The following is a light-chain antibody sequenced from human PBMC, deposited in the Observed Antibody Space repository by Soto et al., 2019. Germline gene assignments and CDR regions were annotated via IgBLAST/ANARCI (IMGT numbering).Light chain of an antibody. J-gene: IGKJ1*01. CDR1: QSVSSN. V-gene: IGKV3-15*01. CDR2: GAS. Sequence: EIVMTQSPATLSVSPGERATLSCRASQSVSSNLAWYQQKPGQAPRLLIYGASTRATGIPARFSGSGSGTEFTLTISSLQPDDFATYYCQQYNSYRWTFGQGTKVDI. CDR3: QQYNSYRWT.